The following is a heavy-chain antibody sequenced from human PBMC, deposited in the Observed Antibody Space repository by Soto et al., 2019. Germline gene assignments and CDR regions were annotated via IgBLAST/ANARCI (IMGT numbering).Heavy chain of an antibody. D-gene: IGHD3-3*01. J-gene: IGHJ5*02. CDR3: ATRITVFGLLIPPFDP. CDR2: INHTEGT. CDR1: GGSVNGYY. Sequence: PSETLSLTCAVYGGSVNGYYWNWIRQPPGKGLEWIGEINHTEGTHYNPSLQSRVTMSVDTSKNQFSLRSRSVTAADTAILYCATRITVFGLLIPPFDPWGQGTQVTVS. V-gene: IGHV4-34*01.